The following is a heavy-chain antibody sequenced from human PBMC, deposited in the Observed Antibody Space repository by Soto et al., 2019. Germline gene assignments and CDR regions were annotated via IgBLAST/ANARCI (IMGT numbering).Heavy chain of an antibody. CDR2: ISWNSGNI. CDR3: AKDGRRCGYSGYDPTVGYYYYYGMDF. V-gene: IGHV3-9*01. J-gene: IGHJ6*02. Sequence: EVQLVESGGGLVQPGRSLRLSCAASGFTFDDYAMHWVRQAPGKGLEWVSGISWNSGNIGYADSVKGRFTISRDNAKNSLYLQMNSLRAEDTALYYCAKDGRRCGYSGYDPTVGYYYYYGMDFWGQGTAVTVSS. CDR1: GFTFDDYA. D-gene: IGHD5-12*01.